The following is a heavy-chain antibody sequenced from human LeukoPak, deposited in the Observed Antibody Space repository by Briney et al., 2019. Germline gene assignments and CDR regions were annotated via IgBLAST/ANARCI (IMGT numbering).Heavy chain of an antibody. V-gene: IGHV3-30*18. D-gene: IGHD6-19*01. J-gene: IGHJ4*02. Sequence: GGSLRLSCAASGFTFSSYGMHWVRQAPGKGLEWVAVISYDGSNKYYADSVKGRFTISRDNSKNTLYLQMNSLRAEDTVVYYCAKDLSVAGTLVDYWGQGTLVTVSS. CDR1: GFTFSSYG. CDR3: AKDLSVAGTLVDY. CDR2: ISYDGSNK.